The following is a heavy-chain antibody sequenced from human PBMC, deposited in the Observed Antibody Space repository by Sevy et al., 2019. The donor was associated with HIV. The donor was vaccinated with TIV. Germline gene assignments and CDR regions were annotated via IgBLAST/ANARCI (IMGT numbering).Heavy chain of an antibody. D-gene: IGHD2-2*01. J-gene: IGHJ3*02. V-gene: IGHV3-53*01. CDR1: GFTVSSNY. CDR2: IYSGGST. Sequence: GGSLRLSCVASGFTVSSNYMSGVRQAPWKGLEWVSVIYSGGSTYYADSVKGRFTISRDNSKNTLYLQMNSLRAEDTAVYYCAREGTRDDAFDIWGQGTMVTVSS. CDR3: AREGTRDDAFDI.